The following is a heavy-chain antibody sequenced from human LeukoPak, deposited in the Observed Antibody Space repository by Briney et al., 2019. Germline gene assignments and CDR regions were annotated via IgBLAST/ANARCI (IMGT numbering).Heavy chain of an antibody. CDR3: ARERGGYVGYYFDY. J-gene: IGHJ4*02. V-gene: IGHV4-39*07. CDR1: GGSISSSSYY. Sequence: PSGTLSLTCAVSGGSISSSSYYWGWIRQPPGKGLEWIGSIYYSGSTYYNPSLKSRVTISVDTSKNQFSLKLSSVTAADTAVYYCARERGGYVGYYFDYWGQGTLVTVSS. CDR2: IYYSGST. D-gene: IGHD5-12*01.